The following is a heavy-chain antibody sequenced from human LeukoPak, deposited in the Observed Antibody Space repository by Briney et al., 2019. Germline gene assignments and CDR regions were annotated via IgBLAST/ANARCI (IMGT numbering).Heavy chain of an antibody. D-gene: IGHD3-10*01. CDR2: IYYSGNT. J-gene: IGHJ5*02. V-gene: IGHV4-38-2*02. Sequence: SETLSLTCTVSGYSISSGYYWGWIRQPPGKGLEWIGGIYYSGNTYYNPSLKSRVTISVDTSKNQFSLKLTSVTAADTAVNYCARDRGFRSWFDPWGQGTLVTVSS. CDR1: GYSISSGYY. CDR3: ARDRGFRSWFDP.